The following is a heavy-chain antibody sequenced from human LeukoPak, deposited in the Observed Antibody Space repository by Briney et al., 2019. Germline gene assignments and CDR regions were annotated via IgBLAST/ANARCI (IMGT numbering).Heavy chain of an antibody. Sequence: GGSLRLSCAASGFSFSDAWMSWVRQGPGKGLEWVARFKSRDDRGTIDYGTPVRGRFIISRDDSRGMLYLQMNRLKIEDTGVYYRTTGGIKFDRWGQGTLVTVSS. J-gene: IGHJ5*02. CDR1: GFSFSDAW. D-gene: IGHD5-24*01. CDR2: FKSRDDRGTI. V-gene: IGHV3-15*01. CDR3: TTGGIKFDR.